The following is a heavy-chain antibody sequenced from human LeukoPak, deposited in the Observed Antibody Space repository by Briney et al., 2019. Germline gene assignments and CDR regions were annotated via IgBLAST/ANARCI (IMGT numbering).Heavy chain of an antibody. Sequence: ASVKVSCKASGYTFTSYDINWVRQATGQGLEWMGWMNPNSGNTGYAPKFQGRVTMTRSTSITTAYMEPSSLTSEDTAVYYCVREGFGVGSKAYGMDVWGQGTTVTVSS. D-gene: IGHD3-3*01. CDR2: MNPNSGNT. CDR1: GYTFTSYD. V-gene: IGHV1-8*01. CDR3: VREGFGVGSKAYGMDV. J-gene: IGHJ6*02.